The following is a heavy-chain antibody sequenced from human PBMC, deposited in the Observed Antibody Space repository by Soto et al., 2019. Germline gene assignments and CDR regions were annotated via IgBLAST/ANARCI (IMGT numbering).Heavy chain of an antibody. CDR2: ISAYNGNT. V-gene: IGHV1-18*04. CDR3: ARESGAYYDILTGYYWYGMDV. J-gene: IGHJ6*02. CDR1: GYTFTSYG. D-gene: IGHD3-9*01. Sequence: ASVKVSCKASGYTFTSYGISWVRQAPGQGLEWMGWISAYNGNTNYAQKLQGRVTMTTGTSTSTAYMELRSLRSDDTAVYYCARESGAYYDILTGYYWYGMDVWGQGTTVTVAS.